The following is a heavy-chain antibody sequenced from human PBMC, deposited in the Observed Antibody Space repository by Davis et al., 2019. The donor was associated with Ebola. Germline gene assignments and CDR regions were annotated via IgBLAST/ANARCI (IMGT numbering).Heavy chain of an antibody. CDR3: ARGGGILLSGGKGWFDP. D-gene: IGHD3-16*01. CDR1: GYTFTSYG. Sequence: ASVKVSCKASGYTFTSYGISWVRQAPGQGLEWMGWISTYNGNTNYAQKLQGRVTMTTDTSTSTAYMELRSLRSDDTAVYYCARGGGILLSGGKGWFDPWGQGTLVTVSS. J-gene: IGHJ5*02. V-gene: IGHV1-18*01. CDR2: ISTYNGNT.